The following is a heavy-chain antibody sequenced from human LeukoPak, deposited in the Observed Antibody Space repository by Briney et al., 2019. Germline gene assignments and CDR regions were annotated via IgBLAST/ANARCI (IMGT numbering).Heavy chain of an antibody. Sequence: GASVKVSCKASGYTFTGYYMHWVRQAPGQGLEWMGWINPNSGGTNYAQKFQGWVTKTRDTSISTAYMELSRLRSDDTAVYYCAREDTGPNDAFDIWGQGTMVTVSS. V-gene: IGHV1-2*04. CDR1: GYTFTGYY. J-gene: IGHJ3*02. CDR2: INPNSGGT. D-gene: IGHD2-8*02. CDR3: AREDTGPNDAFDI.